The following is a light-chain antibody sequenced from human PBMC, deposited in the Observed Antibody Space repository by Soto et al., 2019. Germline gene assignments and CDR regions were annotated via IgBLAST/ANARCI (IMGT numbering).Light chain of an antibody. J-gene: IGKJ2*01. CDR2: AAS. Sequence: DIQMTQSPSSLSASVGDRVTITCRASQSISRYSNWYQQKPGKAPKLLIYAASSLQGGVPSRFSGSGSGTDFTLTISSLQPEDFATYYCQQSNSIPYTFGQGTKLEIK. CDR1: QSISRY. V-gene: IGKV1-39*01. CDR3: QQSNSIPYT.